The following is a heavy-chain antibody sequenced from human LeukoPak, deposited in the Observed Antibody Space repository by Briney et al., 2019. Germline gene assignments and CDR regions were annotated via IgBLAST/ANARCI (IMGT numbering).Heavy chain of an antibody. J-gene: IGHJ4*02. Sequence: SETLSLTCAVYGGSVSGYYWSWIRQPPGKGLEWSGEINHSGSTNYNPSLKSRVTISVDTSKNQFSLKLSSVTAADTAVYYCATEPSLWFGELFTVYWGQGTLVTVSS. CDR1: GGSVSGYY. V-gene: IGHV4-34*01. D-gene: IGHD3-10*01. CDR2: INHSGST. CDR3: ATEPSLWFGELFTVY.